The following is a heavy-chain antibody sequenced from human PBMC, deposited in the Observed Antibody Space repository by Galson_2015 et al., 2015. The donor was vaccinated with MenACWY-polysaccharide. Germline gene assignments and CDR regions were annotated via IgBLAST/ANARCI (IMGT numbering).Heavy chain of an antibody. CDR1: GASISDYY. CDR3: ARARGSPRGYGMDV. CDR2: MFTSGRT. V-gene: IGHV4-4*07. Sequence: ETLSLTCPVSGASISDYYWSWIRQPAGKGLEWIGRMFTSGRTNYNPSLKSRVTMSVDTSNNQFSLKVTSVTAADTAVYYCARARGSPRGYGMDVWGQGTTVTVSS. J-gene: IGHJ6*02. D-gene: IGHD1-26*01.